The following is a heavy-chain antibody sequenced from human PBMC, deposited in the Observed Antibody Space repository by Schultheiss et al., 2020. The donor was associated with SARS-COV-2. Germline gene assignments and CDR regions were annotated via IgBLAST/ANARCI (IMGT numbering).Heavy chain of an antibody. CDR1: GYTFTNYD. CDR2: ISAYNGNT. Sequence: ASVKVSCKASGYTFTNYDISWVRHAPGQGLEWMGWISAYNGNTNYAQNLQGRVTMTTDTSTSTVSMELRSLRSDDTAVYYCAKYRGWYARPPLLFDYWGQGTLVTVSS. CDR3: AKYRGWYARPPLLFDY. J-gene: IGHJ4*02. D-gene: IGHD6-19*01. V-gene: IGHV1-18*04.